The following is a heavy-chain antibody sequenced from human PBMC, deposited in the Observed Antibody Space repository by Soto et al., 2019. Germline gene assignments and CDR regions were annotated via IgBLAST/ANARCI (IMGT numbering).Heavy chain of an antibody. V-gene: IGHV3-23*01. CDR3: AKDGTLLGFDY. J-gene: IGHJ4*02. CDR1: GFTFSSYA. D-gene: IGHD2-8*02. CDR2: ISGSGCST. Sequence: EVQLLESGGGLVQPGGSLRLSCAASGFTFSSYAMSWVRQAPGKGLEWVSAISGSGCSTYYPDSVKGRFTISRDNSKNTLYRQMNSLRAEDTAVYYCAKDGTLLGFDYWGQGTLVTVSS.